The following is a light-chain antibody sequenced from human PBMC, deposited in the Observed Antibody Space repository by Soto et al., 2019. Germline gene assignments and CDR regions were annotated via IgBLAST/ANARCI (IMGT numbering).Light chain of an antibody. CDR1: QSVSSN. J-gene: IGKJ3*01. Sequence: EIVMTQSPGTLSVSPGERAILSCRASQSVSSNLAWYQQKPGQTPRLLIYGASTRATGIPARFSGSGSGTEFTLTISNLQSEDFAVYYCQQYNNWPPFTFGPGTKVDIK. CDR3: QQYNNWPPFT. V-gene: IGKV3-15*01. CDR2: GAS.